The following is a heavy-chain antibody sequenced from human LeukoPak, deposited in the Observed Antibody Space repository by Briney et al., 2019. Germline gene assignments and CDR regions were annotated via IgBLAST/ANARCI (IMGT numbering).Heavy chain of an antibody. CDR2: ISGSGGST. CDR3: AKGGRGNYYDSSGYPNWFDP. CDR1: GFTFSSYA. J-gene: IGHJ5*02. V-gene: IGHV3-23*01. Sequence: GGSLRLSCAASGFTFSSYAMSWVRQAPGKGLEWVSAISGSGGSTYYADSVKGRFTISRDNSKNTLYLQMNSLRAEDTAVYYCAKGGRGNYYDSSGYPNWFDPWGQGTLATVSS. D-gene: IGHD3-22*01.